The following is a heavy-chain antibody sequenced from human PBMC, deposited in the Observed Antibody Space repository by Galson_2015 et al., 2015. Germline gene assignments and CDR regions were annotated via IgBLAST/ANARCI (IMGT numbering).Heavy chain of an antibody. CDR2: IYSGGST. Sequence: SLRLSCAASGFTVSSNYMSWVRQAPGKGLEWVSVIYSGGSTYYADSVKGRFTISRDNSKNTLYLQMNSLRAEDTAVYYCARGALWFRDFDYWGQGTLVTVSS. CDR1: GFTVSSNY. CDR3: ARGALWFRDFDY. V-gene: IGHV3-53*01. D-gene: IGHD3-10*01. J-gene: IGHJ4*02.